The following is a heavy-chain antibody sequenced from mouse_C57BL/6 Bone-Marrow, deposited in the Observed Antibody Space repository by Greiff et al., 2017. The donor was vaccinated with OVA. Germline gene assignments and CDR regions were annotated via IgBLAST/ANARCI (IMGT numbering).Heavy chain of an antibody. J-gene: IGHJ2*01. CDR3: ARDFPTITTVVATSGEFDY. D-gene: IGHD1-1*01. CDR1: GFTFSSYA. Sequence: EVKVEESGGGLVKPGGSLKLSCAASGFTFSSYAMSWVRQTPEKRLEWVATISDGGSYTYYPDNVKGRFTISRDNAKNNLYLQMSHLKSEDTAMYYCARDFPTITTVVATSGEFDYWGQGTTLTVSS. CDR2: ISDGGSYT. V-gene: IGHV5-4*01.